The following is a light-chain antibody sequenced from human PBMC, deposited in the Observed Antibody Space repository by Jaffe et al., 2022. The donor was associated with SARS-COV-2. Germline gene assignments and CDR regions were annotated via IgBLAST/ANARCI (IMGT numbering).Light chain of an antibody. CDR3: QAWDSSSVVV. V-gene: IGLV3-1*01. Sequence: SYELTQPPSVSVSPGQTASITCSGDSLGEKKVCWYQRRPGQSPVLVIYQDDKRPSGIPERFSGSNSGSTATLTIGGTQALDEADYYCQAWDSSSVVVFGGGTKLTVL. CDR2: QDD. J-gene: IGLJ3*02. CDR1: SLGEKK.